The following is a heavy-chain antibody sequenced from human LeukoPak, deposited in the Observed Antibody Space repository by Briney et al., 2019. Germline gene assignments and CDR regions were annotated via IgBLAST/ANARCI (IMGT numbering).Heavy chain of an antibody. J-gene: IGHJ4*02. Sequence: PGESLKISCKGSGYSFTRYWIGWVRQMPGKGLEWMGVIYPGDSDTRYSPSFQGQVTISADKSISTAYLQWSSLKASDTAMYYCAVHYYDGSGPFDYWGQGTLVTVSS. CDR2: IYPGDSDT. D-gene: IGHD3-22*01. CDR3: AVHYYDGSGPFDY. V-gene: IGHV5-51*01. CDR1: GYSFTRYW.